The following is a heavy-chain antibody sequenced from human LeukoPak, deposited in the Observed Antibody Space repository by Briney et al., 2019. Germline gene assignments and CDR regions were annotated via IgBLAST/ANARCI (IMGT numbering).Heavy chain of an antibody. J-gene: IGHJ6*03. CDR2: INSDGSST. CDR1: GFTFSSYW. D-gene: IGHD2-2*01. V-gene: IGHV3-74*01. Sequence: GGSLRLSCAASGFTFSSYWMHWVRQAPGKGLVWVSRINSDGSSTSYADSVKGRFTISRDNAKNTLYLQMNSLRAEDTAVYYCARLYCSSTSCLGYYYYMDVWGKGTTVTVSS. CDR3: ARLYCSSTSCLGYYYYMDV.